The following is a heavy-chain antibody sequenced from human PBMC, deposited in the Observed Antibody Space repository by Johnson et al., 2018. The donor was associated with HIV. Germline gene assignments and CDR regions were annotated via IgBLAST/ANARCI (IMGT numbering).Heavy chain of an antibody. J-gene: IGHJ3*02. D-gene: IGHD6-19*01. Sequence: EVQLVESGGNVVRPGGSLRLSCTASGFTFDDYGMSWVRQVPGKGLEWVSGINWNGGSAGHADSLKGRFIISRDNSKNTLYLQMNSLRAEDTAVYYCAKVRSGWSTGAFDIWGQGTMVTVSS. CDR1: GFTFDDYG. V-gene: IGHV3-20*04. CDR2: INWNGGSA. CDR3: AKVRSGWSTGAFDI.